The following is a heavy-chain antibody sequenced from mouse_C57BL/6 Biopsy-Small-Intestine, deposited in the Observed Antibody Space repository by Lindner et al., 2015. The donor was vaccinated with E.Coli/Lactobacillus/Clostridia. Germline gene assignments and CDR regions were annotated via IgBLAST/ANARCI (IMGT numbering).Heavy chain of an antibody. D-gene: IGHD1-3*01. V-gene: IGHV1-81*01. Sequence: SVKVSCKASGYIFTSYGISWVRQAPGQGLEWMGWISYNGITNYAQNLQGRVTMTTDTSTSTAYMELRSLRSDDTAVYYCARECSGTRCPNSWYNHWGQGTLVTVSS. CDR2: ISYNGIT. J-gene: IGHJ4*01. CDR1: GYIFTSYG. CDR3: ARECSGTRCPNSWYNH.